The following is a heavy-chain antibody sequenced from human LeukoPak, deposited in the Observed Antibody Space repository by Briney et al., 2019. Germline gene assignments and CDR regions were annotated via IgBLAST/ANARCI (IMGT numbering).Heavy chain of an antibody. V-gene: IGHV5-51*01. D-gene: IGHD5-18*01. J-gene: IGHJ4*02. CDR1: GYTFTTYW. Sequence: GESLKISCQASGYTFTTYWIGWVRQMPGKGLECMGIIYPSDSETRYTPSFQGQVTISVDKSLTTADLQWNSLKASDTAMYYCARQTAMGRSGDYWGQGTLVTVSS. CDR2: IYPSDSET. CDR3: ARQTAMGRSGDY.